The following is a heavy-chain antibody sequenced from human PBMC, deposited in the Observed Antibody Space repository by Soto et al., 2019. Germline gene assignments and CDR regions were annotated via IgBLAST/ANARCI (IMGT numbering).Heavy chain of an antibody. CDR2: ISAYNGNT. J-gene: IGHJ6*03. CDR3: ARVVVVPAAIYYYYMDV. V-gene: IGHV1-18*01. D-gene: IGHD2-2*01. CDR1: GYTFTSYG. Sequence: QVQLVQSGAEVKKPGASVKVSCKASGYTFTSYGISWVRQAPGQGLEWMGWISAYNGNTNYAQKLQDRVTMTTDTSTSTAYMELKSLRSDDTAVYYCARVVVVPAAIYYYYMDVWGKGTTVTVSS.